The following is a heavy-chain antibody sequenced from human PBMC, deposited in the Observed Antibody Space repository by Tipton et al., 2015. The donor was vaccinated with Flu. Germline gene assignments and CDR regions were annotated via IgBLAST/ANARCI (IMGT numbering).Heavy chain of an antibody. J-gene: IGHJ4*02. V-gene: IGHV4-39*07. Sequence: TLSLTCTVSGGSISSTYYWGWIHQPPGKGLEWIGSIFYSGSFSGGSTYYNPSLKSRVTISVDTSKNQFSLKLSSVTAADTAIYYCARDSPYDSSGYYSDYWGQGTQVTVSS. D-gene: IGHD3-22*01. CDR3: ARDSPYDSSGYYSDY. CDR2: IFYSGSFSGGST. CDR1: GGSISSTYY.